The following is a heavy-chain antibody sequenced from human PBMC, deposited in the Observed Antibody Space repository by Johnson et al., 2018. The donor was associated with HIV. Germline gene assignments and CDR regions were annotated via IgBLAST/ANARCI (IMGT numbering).Heavy chain of an antibody. CDR2: INWNGGST. D-gene: IGHD3-22*01. J-gene: IGHJ3*02. Sequence: AQLVESGGGVVQPGRSLRLSCVASGFTFSSYDMHWVRQATGKGLEWVSGINWNGGSTGYADSVKGRFTISRDNAKNSLYLQMNSLRAEDTALYYCARDWEKNSSGFYPTVMGIWGQGTRVTVSS. CDR3: ARDWEKNSSGFYPTVMGI. V-gene: IGHV3-20*04. CDR1: GFTFSSYD.